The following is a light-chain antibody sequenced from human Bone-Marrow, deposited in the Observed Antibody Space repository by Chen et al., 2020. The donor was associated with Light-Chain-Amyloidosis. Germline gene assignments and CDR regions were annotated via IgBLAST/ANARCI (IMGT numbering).Light chain of an antibody. CDR3: SSFTSSRTVV. CDR2: DVS. Sequence: QPPLTPPASVSESPGQSITISCTGTSSDLGGYNFVSCYQQHPGKAPKLMIFDVSSRPSGVSDRFSGSKSGNTAPLTISGLQAEDEATYYCSSFTSSRTVVFGTGTRLTVL. J-gene: IGLJ2*01. CDR1: SSDLGGYNF. V-gene: IGLV2-14*03.